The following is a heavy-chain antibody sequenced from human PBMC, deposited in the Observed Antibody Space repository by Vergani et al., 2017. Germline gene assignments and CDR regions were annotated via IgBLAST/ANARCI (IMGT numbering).Heavy chain of an antibody. CDR2: IGTAGDT. J-gene: IGHJ4*02. CDR3: ARGGVTTFGYYFDY. CDR1: GFTFSSYD. D-gene: IGHD3-16*01. V-gene: IGHV3-13*01. Sequence: EVQLVESGGGFVQPGGSLRLSCSASGFTFSSYDMHWVRQATGKGLEWVSAIGTAGDTYYPGSVKGRFTISRENAKNSLYLQMNSLRAGDTAVYYCARGGVTTFGYYFDYWGQGTLVTVSS.